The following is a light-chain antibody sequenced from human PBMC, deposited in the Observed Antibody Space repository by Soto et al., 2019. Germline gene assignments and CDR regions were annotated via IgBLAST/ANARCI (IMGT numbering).Light chain of an antibody. J-gene: IGKJ1*01. V-gene: IGKV1-39*01. CDR2: AAS. CDR3: QQSYSTPRT. Sequence: DIQMTQSPSSLSASVGDRVTITCRASQSISSYLNWYQQKPGEAPKLLIYAASSLQSGVPSRFSGSGSGTDFTLTISSLQPEDFETYYCQQSYSTPRTFGQGTKVDIK. CDR1: QSISSY.